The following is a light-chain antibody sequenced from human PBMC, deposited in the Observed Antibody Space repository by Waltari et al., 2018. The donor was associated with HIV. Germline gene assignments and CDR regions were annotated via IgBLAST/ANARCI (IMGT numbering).Light chain of an antibody. Sequence: SYVLTQPPSVSVAPGKTASITCAGTNLQSNSLHWYLQKSGQAPVLVIFDDSDRRSGIPERFSGSKSGNTATLTISRVEAGDEADYYCHMWDTTRVLFGGGTKLTVL. CDR2: DDS. CDR1: NLQSNS. V-gene: IGLV3-21*04. CDR3: HMWDTTRVL. J-gene: IGLJ2*01.